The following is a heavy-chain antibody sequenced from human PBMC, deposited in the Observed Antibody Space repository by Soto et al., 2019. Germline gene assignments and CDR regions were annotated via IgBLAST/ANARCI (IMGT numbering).Heavy chain of an antibody. Sequence: SETLSLTCSVFGGCISKYYWSWIRQSAGKGLEYIGRISNSGTRNYNPSLESRVTMSLDPSKNQISLKLSSATAADTAIYYCARGPYCGDDCFFGYWGLGTLVTVCS. D-gene: IGHD2-21*02. J-gene: IGHJ4*02. CDR2: ISNSGTR. CDR1: GGCISKYY. CDR3: ARGPYCGDDCFFGY. V-gene: IGHV4-4*07.